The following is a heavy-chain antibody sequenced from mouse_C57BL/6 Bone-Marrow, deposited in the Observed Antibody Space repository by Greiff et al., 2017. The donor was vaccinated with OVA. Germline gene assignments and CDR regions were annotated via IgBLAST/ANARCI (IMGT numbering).Heavy chain of an antibody. J-gene: IGHJ3*01. Sequence: VQLQQPGAELVKPGASVKLSCKASGYTFTSYWMHWVKQRPGQGLEWIGMIHPNSGSTNYNETFKSKATLTVDKSSSTAYMQLSSLTSEDSAVYYCARSRGYDYDEGFAYWGQGTLVTVSA. V-gene: IGHV1-64*01. CDR2: IHPNSGST. CDR1: GYTFTSYW. D-gene: IGHD2-4*01. CDR3: ARSRGYDYDEGFAY.